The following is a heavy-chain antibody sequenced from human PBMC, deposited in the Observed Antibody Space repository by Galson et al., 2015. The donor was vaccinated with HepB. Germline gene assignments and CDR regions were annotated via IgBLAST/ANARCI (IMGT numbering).Heavy chain of an antibody. CDR3: VRFVY. D-gene: IGHD3-10*01. J-gene: IGHJ4*02. V-gene: IGHV3-30*14. CDR2: ISYDGSNK. CDR1: GFTFSSYA. Sequence: SLRLSCAASGFTFSSYAMHWVRQAPGKGLEWVAVISYDGSNKYYADSVKGRFTISRDNSKNTLYLQMSSLRAEDTAVYYCVRFVYWGQGTLVTVSS.